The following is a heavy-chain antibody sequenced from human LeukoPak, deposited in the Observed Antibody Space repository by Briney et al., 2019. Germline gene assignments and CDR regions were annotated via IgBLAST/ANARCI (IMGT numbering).Heavy chain of an antibody. CDR3: ATGFDSKSTYFDS. J-gene: IGHJ5*01. V-gene: IGHV4-59*01. D-gene: IGHD5-12*01. Sequence: SETLSLTCTVSGASISDYYWNWIRQPPGKGLEWIGYTSHSGNTKYNPSLKSRVTISLDPSTNHFSLNLRSVTAADTAVYYCATGFDSKSTYFDSWGQGTLVTVS. CDR1: GASISDYY. CDR2: TSHSGNT.